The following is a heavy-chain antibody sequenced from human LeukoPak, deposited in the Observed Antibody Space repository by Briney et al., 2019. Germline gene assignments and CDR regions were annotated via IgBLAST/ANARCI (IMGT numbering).Heavy chain of an antibody. V-gene: IGHV3-30*04. CDR3: ARQQGDRQLVQGGPFAC. J-gene: IGHJ4*02. CDR2: ISYDGSDK. Sequence: GRSLRLSCAASGFTFSSYAMNWVRQAPGKGLEWVAVISYDGSDKHYADSVKGRFTISRDNSKNTLYLQMNSLRAEDTAVYYCARQQGDRQLVQGGPFACWGQGTLVTVSS. D-gene: IGHD6-13*01. CDR1: GFTFSSYA.